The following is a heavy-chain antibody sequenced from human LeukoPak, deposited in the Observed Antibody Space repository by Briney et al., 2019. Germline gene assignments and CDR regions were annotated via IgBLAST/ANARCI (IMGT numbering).Heavy chain of an antibody. V-gene: IGHV3-48*03. CDR3: ARQVGVDDAFDI. D-gene: IGHD1-26*01. CDR1: GFTFSSYE. CDR2: IYSTGSAI. J-gene: IGHJ3*02. Sequence: GGSLRLSCAASGFTFSSYEMSWVRQVPGKGLEWVSYIYSTGSAIFYADSMKGRFTISRDNAKTSLYLQMNSLRAEDTAVYYCARQVGVDDAFDIWGQGTKVTVSS.